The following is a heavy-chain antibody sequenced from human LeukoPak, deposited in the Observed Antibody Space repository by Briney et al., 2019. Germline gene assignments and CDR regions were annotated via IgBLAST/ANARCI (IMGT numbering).Heavy chain of an antibody. J-gene: IGHJ4*02. CDR3: ARDYYYDSSGYYYGADY. CDR2: ISSNGGST. V-gene: IGHV3-64*01. CDR1: GFTFNIYT. Sequence: GGSLRLSCAASGFTFNIYTIHWVRQAPGKGLEYVSAISSNGGSTYYANSVKGRFTISRDNSKNTLYLQMGSLRAEDMAVYYCARDYYYDSSGYYYGADYWGQGTLVTVSS. D-gene: IGHD3-22*01.